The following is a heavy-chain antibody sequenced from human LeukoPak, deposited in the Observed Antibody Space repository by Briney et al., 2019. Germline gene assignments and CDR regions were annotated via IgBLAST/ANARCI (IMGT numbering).Heavy chain of an antibody. Sequence: GGSLRPSCAASGFTFSSYAMHWVRQAPGKGLEWVAVISYDGSNKYHADSVKGRFTISRDNSKNTLYLQMNSLRGEDTAVYYCARDYGSGSYPRIYFGYWGQGTLVTVSS. CDR2: ISYDGSNK. D-gene: IGHD3-10*01. V-gene: IGHV3-30*04. CDR3: ARDYGSGSYPRIYFGY. CDR1: GFTFSSYA. J-gene: IGHJ4*02.